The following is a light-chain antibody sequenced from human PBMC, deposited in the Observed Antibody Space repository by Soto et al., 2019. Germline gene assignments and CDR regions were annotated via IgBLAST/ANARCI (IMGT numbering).Light chain of an antibody. Sequence: SYELTQPPSVSVSPGQTARITCSGDALSKEYVYWYQQKPGQAPVLVIQKDSERPSGIPARFSGSTSGTTVTLTISRVQAEDEADYYCQSTDNSGTFPDVVFGGGTKLTVL. CDR2: KDS. CDR1: ALSKEY. V-gene: IGLV3-25*02. J-gene: IGLJ2*01. CDR3: QSTDNSGTFPDVV.